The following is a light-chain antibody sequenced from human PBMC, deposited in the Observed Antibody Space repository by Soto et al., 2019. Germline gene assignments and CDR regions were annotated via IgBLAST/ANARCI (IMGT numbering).Light chain of an antibody. CDR1: QSIRNL. Sequence: DIQMTQSPSTLSASVGDRVIISCRASQSIRNLLAWYQQKPGKAPTLLIYDASFLQSGVPSRFAGSGSGTEFTLTISGLQPDDFATYYCQQYNSYPWTFGQGTKVEIK. CDR3: QQYNSYPWT. V-gene: IGKV1-5*01. J-gene: IGKJ1*01. CDR2: DAS.